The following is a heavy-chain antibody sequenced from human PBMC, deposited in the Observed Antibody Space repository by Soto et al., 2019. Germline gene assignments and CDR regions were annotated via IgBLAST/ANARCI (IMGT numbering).Heavy chain of an antibody. CDR2: IYYSGST. CDR3: ARVSQGRCDP. J-gene: IGHJ5*02. V-gene: IGHV4-59*01. Sequence: LSLTCTVSGGSISSYYWSWIRQPPGKGLEWIGYIYYSGSTNYNPSLKSRVTISVDTSKNQFSLKLSSVTAADTAVYYFARVSQGRCDPWGQGTLGTGTS. CDR1: GGSISSYY. D-gene: IGHD3-10*01.